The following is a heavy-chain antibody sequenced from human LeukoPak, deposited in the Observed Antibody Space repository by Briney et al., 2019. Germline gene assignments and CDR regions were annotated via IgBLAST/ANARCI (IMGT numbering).Heavy chain of an antibody. CDR3: ARTATMIVVGAFDY. V-gene: IGHV1-2*02. Sequence: ASVKVSCKASGYTFTGYYMHWVRQAPGQGLEWMGWINPNSGGTNYAQKFQGRVTMTRDTSISTAYMELSRLRSDDTAVYYCARTATMIVVGAFDYWGQGTLVTVSS. D-gene: IGHD3-22*01. CDR2: INPNSGGT. CDR1: GYTFTGYY. J-gene: IGHJ4*02.